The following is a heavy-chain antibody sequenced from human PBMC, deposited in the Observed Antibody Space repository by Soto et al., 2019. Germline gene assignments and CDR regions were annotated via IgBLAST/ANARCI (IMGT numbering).Heavy chain of an antibody. CDR2: ISGSGGST. V-gene: IGHV3-23*01. CDR3: ARGFSSRKGYRIDF. Sequence: RVLRGTCVDSGCTFIIIAISWVRQAPGKGLDCVSAISGSGGSTYSADSVKGRFTISRDNSKNTLYLQMSSLRAEDTAVYYCARGFSSRKGYRIDFWGQGSPVTVTS. CDR1: GCTFIIIA. J-gene: IGHJ4*02. D-gene: IGHD5-18*01.